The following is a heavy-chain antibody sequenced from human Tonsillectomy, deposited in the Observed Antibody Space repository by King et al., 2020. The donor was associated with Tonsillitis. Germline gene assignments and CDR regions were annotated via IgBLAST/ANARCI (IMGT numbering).Heavy chain of an antibody. CDR1: GFTFSSHG. D-gene: IGHD2-21*01. J-gene: IGHJ6*02. Sequence: VQLVESGGGVVQPGGSLRLSCAASGFTFSSHGIHWVRQAPGKGLEWVAFILYDGSNKYYADSVKGRFTISRDNSKNTLYLQMNSLRAEDTAVFYCAKDLGVVATSIPHYFGMDVWGQGTTVTVSS. CDR3: AKDLGVVATSIPHYFGMDV. CDR2: ILYDGSNK. V-gene: IGHV3-30*02.